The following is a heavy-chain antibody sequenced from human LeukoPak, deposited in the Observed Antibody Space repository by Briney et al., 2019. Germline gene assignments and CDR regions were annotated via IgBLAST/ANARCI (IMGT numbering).Heavy chain of an antibody. Sequence: ASVKVSCKASGYTFTTYSIHWVRQAPAQGLEWMGIINPSGGSTSYAQKFQGRVTMTRDTSTSTVYMELISLRSEDTAVYYCARGHGGPDYDFWSGYFAYWGQGTLVTVSS. CDR3: ARGHGGPDYDFWSGYFAY. CDR2: INPSGGST. D-gene: IGHD3-3*01. J-gene: IGHJ4*02. CDR1: GYTFTTYS. V-gene: IGHV1-46*01.